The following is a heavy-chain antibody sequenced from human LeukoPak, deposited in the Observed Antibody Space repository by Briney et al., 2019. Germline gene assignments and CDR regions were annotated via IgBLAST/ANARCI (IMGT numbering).Heavy chain of an antibody. V-gene: IGHV1-8*01. Sequence: ASVKVSCKATGYTFTSYDINWVRQPTGQGLEWMGWMNPNSSKTGYAQKFQGRVTMTRNTSISTAYMELSSLISEHTAVYYCARVTATSRQASSSWHFYYYYGMDVWGQGTTVTVSS. D-gene: IGHD6-13*01. CDR3: ARVTATSRQASSSWHFYYYYGMDV. CDR2: MNPNSSKT. CDR1: GYTFTSYD. J-gene: IGHJ6*02.